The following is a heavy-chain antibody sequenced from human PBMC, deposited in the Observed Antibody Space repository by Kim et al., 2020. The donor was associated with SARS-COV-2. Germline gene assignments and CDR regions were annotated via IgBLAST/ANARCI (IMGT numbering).Heavy chain of an antibody. CDR1: GDSFNSNGYY. V-gene: IGHV4-39*01. J-gene: IGHJ6*01. Sequence: SETLSLTCTVSGDSFNSNGYYWGWIRQPPGKGLEWIGSIYYSGKTYYNPSLSSRVTVSIHTSKSQFSLNLSSVTAADTAIYYCARQLELYYYFYYGLDVWGRGTTDTVSS. CDR2: IYYSGKT. D-gene: IGHD1-7*01. CDR3: ARQLELYYYFYYGLDV.